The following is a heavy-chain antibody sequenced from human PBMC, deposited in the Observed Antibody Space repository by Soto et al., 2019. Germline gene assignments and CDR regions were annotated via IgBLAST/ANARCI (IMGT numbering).Heavy chain of an antibody. CDR1: GYTLTELS. CDR2: FDPEDGET. D-gene: IGHD1-1*01. Sequence: ASVKVSCKVSGYTLTELSMHWVRQAPGKGLEWMGGFDPEDGETIYAQKFQGRVTMTEDTSTHTAYMELSSLRSEDTAVYYCARDRHHHTTGPSYNWFDPWGQGTLVTVSS. J-gene: IGHJ5*02. CDR3: ARDRHHHTTGPSYNWFDP. V-gene: IGHV1-24*01.